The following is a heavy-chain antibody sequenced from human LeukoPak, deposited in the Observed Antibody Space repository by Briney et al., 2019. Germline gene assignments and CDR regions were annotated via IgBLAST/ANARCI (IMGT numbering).Heavy chain of an antibody. J-gene: IGHJ6*03. D-gene: IGHD4-17*01. Sequence: SETLSLTCTVSGDSISSGSYYWSWIRQPAGKGLEWIGRIYISGSTTYNPSLKSRVTISVDTSKNQFSLKLSSVTAADTAVYYCARGIVAYGDYKDYYYYMDVWGKGTTVTVSS. CDR3: ARGIVAYGDYKDYYYYMDV. CDR2: IYISGST. CDR1: GDSISSGSYY. V-gene: IGHV4-61*02.